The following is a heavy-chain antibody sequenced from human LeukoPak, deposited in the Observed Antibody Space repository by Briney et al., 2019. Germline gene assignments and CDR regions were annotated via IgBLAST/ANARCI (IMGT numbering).Heavy chain of an antibody. J-gene: IGHJ4*02. CDR2: ISWNSGSI. Sequence: GGSLRLSCAASGFTFDDYAMHWVRQAPGKGLEWVSGISWNSGSIGYADSVKGRFTISRDNAKNSLYLQMNSLRAEDMALYYCARDGDYARYYFDYWGQGTLVTVSS. CDR3: ARDGDYARYYFDY. V-gene: IGHV3-9*03. D-gene: IGHD4-17*01. CDR1: GFTFDDYA.